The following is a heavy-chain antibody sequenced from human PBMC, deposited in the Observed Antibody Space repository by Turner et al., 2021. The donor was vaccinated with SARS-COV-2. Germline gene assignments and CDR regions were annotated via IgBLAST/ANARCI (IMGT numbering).Heavy chain of an antibody. CDR3: ARAAQLTVWFDP. Sequence: QVQLVQSGAEEKKPGASVKVSCKASGYTFTDYYMHWVRQAPGQGLEWMGWINPNSGNTGYAQKFQGRVTMTRNTSISTAYMELSSLRSEDTAVYYCARAAQLTVWFDPWGQGTLVTVSS. D-gene: IGHD3-9*01. J-gene: IGHJ5*02. CDR2: INPNSGNT. V-gene: IGHV1-8*02. CDR1: GYTFTDYY.